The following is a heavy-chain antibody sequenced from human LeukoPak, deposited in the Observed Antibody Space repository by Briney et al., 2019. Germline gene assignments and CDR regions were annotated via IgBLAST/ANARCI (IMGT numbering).Heavy chain of an antibody. V-gene: IGHV1-2*02. Sequence: GASVKVSCKASGYTFTAYYIHWVRQAPGQGLEWMGWINPNSGGTNYAQKFQGRVTMTRDTSITTAYMELSRLRSGDTAVYYCARRGGYYDYLGQGTLVTVSS. J-gene: IGHJ4*02. CDR2: INPNSGGT. CDR3: ARRGGYYDY. CDR1: GYTFTAYY. D-gene: IGHD3-10*01.